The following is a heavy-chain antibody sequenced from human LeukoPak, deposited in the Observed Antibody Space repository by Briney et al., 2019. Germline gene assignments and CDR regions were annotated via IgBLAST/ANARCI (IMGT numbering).Heavy chain of an antibody. CDR2: ISDSAGTT. V-gene: IGHV3-23*01. D-gene: IGHD1-26*01. CDR3: AKEYPFAWELRFFGY. Sequence: GGSLRLSCAASGFTFSTYAMNWVRQAPGRGLEWVSAISDSAGTTYYADSVKGRFTISRDNSKNTLYLQMNSLRAEDTAIYYCAKEYPFAWELRFFGYWGQVPWSPSPQ. CDR1: GFTFSTYA. J-gene: IGHJ4*01.